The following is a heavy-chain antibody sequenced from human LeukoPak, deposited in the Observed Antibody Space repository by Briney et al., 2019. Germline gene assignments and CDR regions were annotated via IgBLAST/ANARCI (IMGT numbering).Heavy chain of an antibody. D-gene: IGHD3-10*01. Sequence: SVKVSCKASGVTFSSYAISWVRQAPGQGLEWMGGISTIFGTANYAQTFQGRVTITADESTSTAYVELSSLRSEDTAVYYCLYGSGSYSDHWGQGPRVTVS. CDR3: LYGSGSYSDH. CDR2: ISTIFGTA. J-gene: IGHJ4*02. CDR1: GVTFSSYA. V-gene: IGHV1-69*13.